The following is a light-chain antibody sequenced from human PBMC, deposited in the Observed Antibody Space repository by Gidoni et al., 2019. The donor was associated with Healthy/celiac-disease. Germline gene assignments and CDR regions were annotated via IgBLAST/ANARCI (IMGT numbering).Light chain of an antibody. CDR1: QSVSSY. Sequence: EIVLTQSPATLSLSPGERATLSCRASQSVSSYLAWYQQKPGQAPRLLIYDASNRATGIPARFSGSGSGREFTLTISSLEQEDFAVYYCQQRSNWPPLAFXXXTKVEIK. J-gene: IGKJ1*01. CDR3: QQRSNWPPLA. CDR2: DAS. V-gene: IGKV3-11*02.